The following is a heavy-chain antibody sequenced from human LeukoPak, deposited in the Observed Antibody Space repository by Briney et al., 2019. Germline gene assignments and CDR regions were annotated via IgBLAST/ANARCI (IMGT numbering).Heavy chain of an antibody. CDR1: GFTFSSYG. D-gene: IGHD3-22*01. CDR2: ISYDGSNK. Sequence: GGSLRLSCAASGFTFSSYGMHWVRQAPGKGLEWVAVISYDGSNKYYTDSVKGRFTISRDNSKNTLYLQMNSLRAEDTAVYYCAEADSSGYQGVFDYWGQGTLVTVSS. V-gene: IGHV3-30*18. CDR3: AEADSSGYQGVFDY. J-gene: IGHJ4*02.